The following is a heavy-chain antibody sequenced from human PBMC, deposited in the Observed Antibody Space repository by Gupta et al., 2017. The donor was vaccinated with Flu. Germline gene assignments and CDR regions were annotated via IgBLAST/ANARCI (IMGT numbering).Heavy chain of an antibody. V-gene: IGHV3-30*18. CDR3: AQDLLWTGSCPLECYYMDG. Sequence: VASGGCVVPFGSSGRLSCAASGFTFDRSGVHGVSQGEGKGLAWVTDRANDRSHKGESDSVMGRFTQSRAKPKKSLTLEMDILRVEETAIYYCAQDLLWTGSCPLECYYMDGWGKGTTVTVS. CDR2: RANDRSHK. D-gene: IGHD2-2*01. CDR1: GFTFDRSG. J-gene: IGHJ6*03.